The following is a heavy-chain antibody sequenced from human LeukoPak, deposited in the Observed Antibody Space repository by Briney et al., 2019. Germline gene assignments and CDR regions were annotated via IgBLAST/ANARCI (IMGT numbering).Heavy chain of an antibody. CDR3: ARRGSYYRVDN. V-gene: IGHV3-48*03. J-gene: IGHJ4*02. CDR2: ISSTGSTI. CDR1: GFTFSSYE. Sequence: PGGSLRLSCAASGFTFSSYEMNWVRQAPGKGLEWVSYISSTGSTIFYADSVKGRFTISRDNAKNSLYLQMNSLRAEDTAVYYCARRGSYYRVDNWGQGILVTVSS. D-gene: IGHD1-26*01.